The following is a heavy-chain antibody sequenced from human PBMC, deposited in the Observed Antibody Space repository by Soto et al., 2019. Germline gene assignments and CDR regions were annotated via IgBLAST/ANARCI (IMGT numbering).Heavy chain of an antibody. V-gene: IGHV1-18*04. D-gene: IGHD2-15*01. CDR1: GYTFTSYG. CDR3: ARSGIVVVVAATSADYHYGMDV. J-gene: IGHJ6*02. Sequence: QVQLVQSGAEVKKPGASVKVSCKASGYTFTSYGISCVRQAPGQGLEWMGWISAYNGNTNYAQKLQGRVTMTTDTSTSTAYMELRSLRSDDTAVYYCARSGIVVVVAATSADYHYGMDVWGQGTTVTVSS. CDR2: ISAYNGNT.